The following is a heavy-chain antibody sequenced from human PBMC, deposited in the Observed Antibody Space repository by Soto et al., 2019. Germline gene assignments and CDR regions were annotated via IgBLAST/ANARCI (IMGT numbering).Heavy chain of an antibody. D-gene: IGHD1-26*01. CDR2: IDRDGRDK. V-gene: IGHV3-7*05. J-gene: IGHJ4*02. Sequence: EVQLVESGGGLIQPGGSLRLSCAASGFTLSNYWMAWVRQAPGEGLVWVANIDRDGRDKNYVDSVKGRFTISRDNAKNSLYVQMNSLRVEDSAVHYCARDVEGALDYWGQGILVTVSS. CDR3: ARDVEGALDY. CDR1: GFTLSNYW.